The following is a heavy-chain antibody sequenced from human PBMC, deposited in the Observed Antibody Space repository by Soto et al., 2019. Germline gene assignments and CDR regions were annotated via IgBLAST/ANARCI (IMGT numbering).Heavy chain of an antibody. CDR3: VRDFAFSFDM. J-gene: IGHJ3*02. D-gene: IGHD3-16*01. CDR1: GFTFSDYT. Sequence: GGSLRLSCAASGFTFSDYTMNWVRQTPGKGLQWISYINKEGDQFYTDSMKGRLTISRDNAKKSLHLQMNGLRDEDTAVYFCVRDFAFSFDMWGQGTMVTVSS. CDR2: INKEGDQ. V-gene: IGHV3-48*02.